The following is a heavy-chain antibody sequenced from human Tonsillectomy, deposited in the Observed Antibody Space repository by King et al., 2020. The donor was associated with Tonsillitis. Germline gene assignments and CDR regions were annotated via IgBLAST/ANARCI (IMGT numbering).Heavy chain of an antibody. D-gene: IGHD6-13*01. CDR2: ISYDGSNK. J-gene: IGHJ2*01. CDR3: AKPSAGNQQLVLTSWSFDF. Sequence: RKAPGKGLEWVAVISYDGSNKYYADSVNGRFTVSIDNSKNTLYLQMNILRAEDTAVYYCAKPSAGNQQLVLTSWSFDFWGRGTLVTVSS. V-gene: IGHV3-30*18.